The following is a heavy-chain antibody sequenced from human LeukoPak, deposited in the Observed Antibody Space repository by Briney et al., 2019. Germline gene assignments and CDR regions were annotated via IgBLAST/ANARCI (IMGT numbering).Heavy chain of an antibody. CDR1: GGTFSSYA. CDR3: ARGLRRRGYSYGPDY. CDR2: IIPIFGTA. V-gene: IGHV1-69*05. Sequence: SVKVSSKASGGTFSSYAISWVRQAPGQGLEWMGGIIPIFGTANYAQKFQGRVTMTRNTSISTAYMELSSLRSEDTAVYYCARGLRRRGYSYGPDYWGQGTLVTVSS. D-gene: IGHD5-18*01. J-gene: IGHJ4*02.